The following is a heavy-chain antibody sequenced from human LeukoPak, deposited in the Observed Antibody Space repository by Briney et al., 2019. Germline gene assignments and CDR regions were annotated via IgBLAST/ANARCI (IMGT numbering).Heavy chain of an antibody. CDR2: INTDGGDT. CDR3: ARDDKIVGASGQDY. Sequence: GGSLRLSCAASGFTFGSYWMHWVRQAPGKGLVWVSRINTDGGDTIYADSVKGRFTISRDNAKNTLFLQMNSLRAEDTAVYYCARDDKIVGASGQDYWGQGTLVTVSS. V-gene: IGHV3-74*01. D-gene: IGHD1-26*01. J-gene: IGHJ4*02. CDR1: GFTFGSYW.